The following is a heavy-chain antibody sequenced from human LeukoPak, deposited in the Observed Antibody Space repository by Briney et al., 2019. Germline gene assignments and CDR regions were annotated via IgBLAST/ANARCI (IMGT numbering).Heavy chain of an antibody. V-gene: IGHV3-23*01. CDR2: IGGIGDST. CDR3: AKVANRGDILTGYYALDY. CDR1: GFTFNTYG. J-gene: IGHJ4*02. D-gene: IGHD3-9*01. Sequence: PGGSPRLSCAASGFTFNTYGMSWVRQAPRKGLEWVSAIGGIGDSTYYADSVKGRFTISRDNSKSTLYLQMNSLRGEDTAVYYCAKVANRGDILTGYYALDYWGQGTLVTVSS.